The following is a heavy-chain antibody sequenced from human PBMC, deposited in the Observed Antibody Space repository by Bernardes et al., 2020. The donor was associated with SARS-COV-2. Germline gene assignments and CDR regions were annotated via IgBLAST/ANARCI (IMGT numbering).Heavy chain of an antibody. D-gene: IGHD2-2*01. Sequence: GGSLRLSCAASGFSVSYNYMSWVRQAPGKGLEWVSLIYSVGTTYYADSVKGRFIISRDNSKNTLYLQMNSLRVEDTAVYYCAREGCSGSSCYEALPDAFDIWGQGTMVTVSS. CDR2: IYSVGTT. J-gene: IGHJ3*02. CDR3: AREGCSGSSCYEALPDAFDI. CDR1: GFSVSYNY. V-gene: IGHV3-53*01.